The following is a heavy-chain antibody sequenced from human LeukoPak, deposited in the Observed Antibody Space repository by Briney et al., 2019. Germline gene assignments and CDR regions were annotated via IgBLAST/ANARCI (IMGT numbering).Heavy chain of an antibody. V-gene: IGHV3-48*01. J-gene: IGHJ4*02. CDR3: AREGGYSYGYPIDY. D-gene: IGHD5-18*01. CDR2: ISSSSTTI. CDR1: GFTFSSYS. Sequence: GSLRLSCAASGFTFSSYSMNWVRQAPGKGLEWVSYISSSSTTIYYADSVKGRFTFSRDNAKNSLYLQMNSLRAEDTAVYYCAREGGYSYGYPIDYWGQGTLVTVSS.